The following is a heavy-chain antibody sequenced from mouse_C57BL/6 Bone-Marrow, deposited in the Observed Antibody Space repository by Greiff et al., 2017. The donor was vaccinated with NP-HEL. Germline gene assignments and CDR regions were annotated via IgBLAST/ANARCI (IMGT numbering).Heavy chain of an antibody. D-gene: IGHD1-1*01. Sequence: QVQLQQSGPELVRPGASVKISCKAPGYTFTSHWMQWVRQRPGQGLEWIGEIFPGSGSTYYNEKFKGKAPLTVDTSSSTAYMQLSSLTSEDAAVYFGARGYYGSRGFDYWGQGTTLTVSA. V-gene: IGHV1-56*01. CDR3: ARGYYGSRGFDY. CDR1: GYTFTSHW. J-gene: IGHJ2*01. CDR2: IFPGSGST.